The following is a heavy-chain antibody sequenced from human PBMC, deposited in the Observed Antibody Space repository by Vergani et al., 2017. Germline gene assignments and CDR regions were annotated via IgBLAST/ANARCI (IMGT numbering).Heavy chain of an antibody. Sequence: EVHLVESGGGLVQPGRSLRLSCSGSGFTLGDYAMTWVRQAPGKGLEWVAFIWSKPYGGTTEYAASVKGRFTISRDDSKSIAYLQMTSLKAEDTAVYYCVKDPRDIVAVPGPHEYWGQGTLVTVSS. J-gene: IGHJ4*02. D-gene: IGHD2-2*01. CDR1: GFTLGDYA. V-gene: IGHV3-49*04. CDR3: VKDPRDIVAVPGPHEY. CDR2: IWSKPYGGTT.